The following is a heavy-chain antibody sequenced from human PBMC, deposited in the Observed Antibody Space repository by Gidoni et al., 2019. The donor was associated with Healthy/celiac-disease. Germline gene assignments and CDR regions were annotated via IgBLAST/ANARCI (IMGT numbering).Heavy chain of an antibody. Sequence: QVQLVQSGAEVKMPGSSVKVPCKASGGTFISFANIRVRPAPGQGLEWMGGIIPIVGRANYAQEVQGRVTSTADESTSTACMELSSLRSEDTAVYYCARVVVAARGYYYYGMDVWGQGTTVTVSS. J-gene: IGHJ6*02. CDR3: ARVVVAARGYYYYGMDV. CDR2: IIPIVGRA. V-gene: IGHV1-69*01. CDR1: GGTFISFA. D-gene: IGHD2-15*01.